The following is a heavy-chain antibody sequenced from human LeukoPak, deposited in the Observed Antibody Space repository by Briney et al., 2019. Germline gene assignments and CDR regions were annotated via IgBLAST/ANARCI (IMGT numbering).Heavy chain of an antibody. Sequence: ASVKVSCKASGYTFTGYYMHWVRQAPGQGLEWMGWINPNSGATNSAQKFQGRVTMTRDTSISTAYMELSRLRSDDTAVYFCAAEYCSGASCHGAFDYWGQETLVTVSS. CDR1: GYTFTGYY. V-gene: IGHV1-2*02. J-gene: IGHJ4*02. D-gene: IGHD2-2*01. CDR2: INPNSGAT. CDR3: AAEYCSGASCHGAFDY.